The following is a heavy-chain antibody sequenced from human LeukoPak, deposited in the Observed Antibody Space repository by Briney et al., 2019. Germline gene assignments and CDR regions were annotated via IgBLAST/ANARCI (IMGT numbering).Heavy chain of an antibody. J-gene: IGHJ4*02. Sequence: GGSLRLSCGASGFTFSTFAMHWVRLSPGKGLEWVSSITGSGPYMLYADSVKHRFTISRVNTKNLLYLEMNSLRAEDTAMYFCVRDVGAVRGEVYFDYWGQGTLVTVSS. V-gene: IGHV3-21*06. CDR2: ITGSGPYM. CDR1: GFTFSTFA. D-gene: IGHD3-10*01. CDR3: VRDVGAVRGEVYFDY.